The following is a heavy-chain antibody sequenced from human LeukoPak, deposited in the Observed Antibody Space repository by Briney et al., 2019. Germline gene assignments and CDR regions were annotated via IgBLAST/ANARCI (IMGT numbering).Heavy chain of an antibody. CDR1: GGSFSGYY. D-gene: IGHD3-22*01. V-gene: IGHV4-34*01. Sequence: SETLSLTCAAYGGSFSGYYWSWIRQPPGKGLEWIREINHSGSTNYNPSLKSRVTISVDTSKKQFSLKLSSVTAADTAVYYCVTYYFDSSGPKKNYWGQGTLVTVSS. CDR2: INHSGST. J-gene: IGHJ4*02. CDR3: VTYYFDSSGPKKNY.